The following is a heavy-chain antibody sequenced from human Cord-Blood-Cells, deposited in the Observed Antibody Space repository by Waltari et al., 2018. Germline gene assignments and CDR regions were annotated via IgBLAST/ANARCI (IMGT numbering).Heavy chain of an antibody. CDR2: ILYDGSNK. D-gene: IGHD6-13*01. Sequence: QVQLVESGGGVVQPGRSLRLSCAASGFTLSSYGMHWVRQGPGKGLEWVAVILYDGSNKYYADSVKGRFTISRDNSKNTLYLQMNSLRAEDTAVYYCARGFEGYSSSWYSFDYWGQGTLVTVSS. J-gene: IGHJ4*02. CDR3: ARGFEGYSSSWYSFDY. V-gene: IGHV3-33*01. CDR1: GFTLSSYG.